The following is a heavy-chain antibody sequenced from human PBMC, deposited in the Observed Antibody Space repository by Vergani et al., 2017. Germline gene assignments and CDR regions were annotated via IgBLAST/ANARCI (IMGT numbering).Heavy chain of an antibody. CDR1: GFTFDDFA. CDR3: AKGSRPSVVSPIDY. CDR2: VSWDGGRR. J-gene: IGHJ4*02. Sequence: EVHLVESGGVVVQPGGSLRLSCAASGFTFDDFAMHWVRQSPGKGLEWVSLVSWDGGRRYYADSVESRFTISRDNSKSFLFLQMNSLRAEDTALDFCAKGSRPSVVSPIDYWGQGTLVTVSS. D-gene: IGHD4-23*01. V-gene: IGHV3-43D*04.